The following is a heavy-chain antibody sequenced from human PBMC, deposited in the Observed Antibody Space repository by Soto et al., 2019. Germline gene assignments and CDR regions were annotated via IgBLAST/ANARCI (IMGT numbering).Heavy chain of an antibody. CDR2: ISSSGTTI. Sequence: PGGSPRLSCVASGFTFKDYYMSWIRQAPGKGLEWVSYISSSGTTIYYAAPLKGRFIISRDDSKNTVFLQMSSLKTEDTAVYYCTTDPMRCSGVSCYGPFDHWGQGTLVTVSS. D-gene: IGHD2-15*01. CDR1: GFTFKDYY. V-gene: IGHV3-11*01. J-gene: IGHJ4*02. CDR3: TTDPMRCSGVSCYGPFDH.